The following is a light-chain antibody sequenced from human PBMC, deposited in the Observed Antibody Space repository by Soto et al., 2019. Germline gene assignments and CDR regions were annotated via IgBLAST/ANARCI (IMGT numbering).Light chain of an antibody. V-gene: IGKV3-20*01. Sequence: EIVLTQSPGNLSLSPGERATLSCRASQTVSSTYLAWYHQKPGQTPRLLIYAASSRATGIPDRFSGSGSGTDFTLTISRLEPEDFAVYFCQQYDAAHITFGQGTRLQIK. J-gene: IGKJ5*01. CDR3: QQYDAAHIT. CDR2: AAS. CDR1: QTVSSTY.